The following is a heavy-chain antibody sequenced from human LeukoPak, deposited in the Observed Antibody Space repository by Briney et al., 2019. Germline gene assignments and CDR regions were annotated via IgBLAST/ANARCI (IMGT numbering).Heavy chain of an antibody. CDR1: GGSFSGYF. CDR3: ARWSLRGCSGSPCFDY. CDR2: LTESGRT. Sequence: PSETLSLTCAVYGGSFSGYFWSWIRQPPGKGLEWIGELTESGRTSYNPSLKSRVTIAEDTSKNQFSLKLSSVTPADTAVYYCARWSLRGCSGSPCFDYWGQGTLVTVSS. J-gene: IGHJ4*02. D-gene: IGHD2-15*01. V-gene: IGHV4-34*01.